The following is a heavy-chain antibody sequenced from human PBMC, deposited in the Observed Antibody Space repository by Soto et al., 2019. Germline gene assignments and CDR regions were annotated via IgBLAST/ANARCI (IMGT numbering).Heavy chain of an antibody. V-gene: IGHV3-23*01. Sequence: DVQLLESGGGLVQPGGSLRLSCAASGFTFSSYAMSWVRQAPGKGLEWVSAISGSGGSTYYADSVKGRFTISRDNSKNTLYLQMNSLRAEDTAVYYCAKGSDTYYDSSGWAFDIWGQGTMVTVSS. J-gene: IGHJ3*02. CDR1: GFTFSSYA. CDR3: AKGSDTYYDSSGWAFDI. CDR2: ISGSGGST. D-gene: IGHD3-22*01.